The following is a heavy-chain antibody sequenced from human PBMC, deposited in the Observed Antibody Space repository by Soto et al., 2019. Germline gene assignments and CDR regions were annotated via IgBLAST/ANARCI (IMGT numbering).Heavy chain of an antibody. CDR1: GGSISSTNW. CDR3: AFPATADFDY. CDR2: IYHSGTT. V-gene: IGHV4-4*02. Sequence: QVQLQESGPGLVKPSGSLYLTCAVSGGSISSTNWWTWVRQSPGRGLGWIGEIYHSGTTNYSPSLKSRVNAAVDTSTNHLSLTLISVTAADASVYDCAFPATADFDYWGKGTLVTVSS. D-gene: IGHD6-13*01. J-gene: IGHJ4*02.